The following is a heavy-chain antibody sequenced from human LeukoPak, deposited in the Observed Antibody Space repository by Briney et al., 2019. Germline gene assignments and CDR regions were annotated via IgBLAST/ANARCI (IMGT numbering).Heavy chain of an antibody. D-gene: IGHD1-14*01. Sequence: LSLTCTVSGGSISSSSYYWGWIRQAPGKGLEWVSYISSSGSTMYYAGSVKDRFTISRDNAKNSLSLQMNSLRAEDTAVYYCARVISNHFDYWGQGTLVTVSS. V-gene: IGHV3-11*01. CDR3: ARVISNHFDY. CDR2: ISSSGSTM. J-gene: IGHJ4*02. CDR1: GGSISSSSYY.